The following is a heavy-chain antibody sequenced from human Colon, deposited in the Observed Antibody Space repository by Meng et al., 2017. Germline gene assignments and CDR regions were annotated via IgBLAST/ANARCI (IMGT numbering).Heavy chain of an antibody. CDR3: ARGRDNNGWYGLAD. CDR1: GYTFTTYY. J-gene: IGHJ4*02. D-gene: IGHD6-19*01. Sequence: ASVKVSCKASGYTFTTYYMHWVRQAPGQGLEWMGLINPNGGSTISAQRFQDRVAMTMDTSTSTVYMEVSSLRSEDTAVYYCARGRDNNGWYGLADWGRGTLVTVSS. V-gene: IGHV1-46*01. CDR2: INPNGGST.